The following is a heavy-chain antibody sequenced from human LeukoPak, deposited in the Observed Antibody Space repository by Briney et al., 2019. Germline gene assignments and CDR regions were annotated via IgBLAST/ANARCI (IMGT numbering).Heavy chain of an antibody. D-gene: IGHD2-2*01. J-gene: IGHJ4*02. V-gene: IGHV4-34*01. CDR1: GGSSSVYY. CDR2: INHSGST. Sequence: KPSETLSLTCAVYGGSSSVYYWSWIRQPPGKGLEWIGEINHSGSTNYNPSLKSRVTMSVDTSKNQFSLKLTSVTAADTAVYYRVRVEYQLLTWRHLGDYWGQGTLVTVSS. CDR3: VRVEYQLLTWRHLGDY.